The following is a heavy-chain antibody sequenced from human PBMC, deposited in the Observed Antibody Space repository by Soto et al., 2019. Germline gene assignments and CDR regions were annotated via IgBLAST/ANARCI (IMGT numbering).Heavy chain of an antibody. D-gene: IGHD4-17*01. CDR1: GFTFSSYG. V-gene: IGHV3-30*18. J-gene: IGHJ6*02. Sequence: GGSLRLSCAASGFTFSSYGMHWVRQAPGKGLEWVAVISYDGSNKYYADSVKGRFTISRDNSKNTLYLQMNSLRAEDTAVYYCANYGMQNGLYGMDVWGQGTTVTVSS. CDR3: ANYGMQNGLYGMDV. CDR2: ISYDGSNK.